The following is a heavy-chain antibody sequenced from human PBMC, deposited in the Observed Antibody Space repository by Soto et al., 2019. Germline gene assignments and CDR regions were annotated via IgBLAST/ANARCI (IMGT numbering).Heavy chain of an antibody. D-gene: IGHD2-2*01. CDR2: ISSSSSYI. CDR3: ARAPLVPAAMPQSYYYYYMDV. V-gene: IGHV3-21*01. Sequence: GGSLRLSCAASGFTFSSYSMNWVRQAPGKGLEWVSSISSSSSYIYYADSVKGRFTISRDNAKNSLYLQMNSLRAEDTAVYYCARAPLVPAAMPQSYYYYYMDVWGKGTTVTVSS. CDR1: GFTFSSYS. J-gene: IGHJ6*03.